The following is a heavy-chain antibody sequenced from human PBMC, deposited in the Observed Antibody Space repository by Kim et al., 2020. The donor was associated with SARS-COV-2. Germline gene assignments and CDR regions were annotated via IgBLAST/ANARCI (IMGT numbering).Heavy chain of an antibody. Sequence: GGSLRLSCAASGFTFSSYALSWVRQAPGKGLEWVSGISASGGDTYYADSVQGRFTISRDNSKNALNLEMNSLRAEDTALYYCAKVTTITAPFYDYWGQET. J-gene: IGHJ4*02. CDR1: GFTFSSYA. CDR2: ISASGGDT. V-gene: IGHV3-23*01. CDR3: AKVTTITAPFYDY. D-gene: IGHD4-4*01.